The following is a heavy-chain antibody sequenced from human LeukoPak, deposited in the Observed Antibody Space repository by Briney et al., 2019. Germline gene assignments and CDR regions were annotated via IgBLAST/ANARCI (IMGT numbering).Heavy chain of an antibody. V-gene: IGHV4-31*03. Sequence: PSQTLSLTCTVSGGSISSGGYYWSWIRQHPGKGLEWIGYIYYSGSTYYNPSLKSRVTISVDTSKNQFSLKLSSVTAADTAVYYCARGNGYFDWLSSEGYFDYWGQGTLVTVSS. D-gene: IGHD3-9*01. CDR3: ARGNGYFDWLSSEGYFDY. J-gene: IGHJ4*02. CDR2: IYYSGST. CDR1: GGSISSGGYY.